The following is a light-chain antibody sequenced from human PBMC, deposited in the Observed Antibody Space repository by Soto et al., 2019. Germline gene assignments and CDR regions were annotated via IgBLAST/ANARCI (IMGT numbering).Light chain of an antibody. CDR3: QHFKGFPIP. Sequence: ASQSTGPLDSLSAFERKRENITGRDSQGISTLLAWYQQKPGKAPKVLIYESSLLQSGVPLRFSGSGSGTDFTLTICILRAEDFASYYCQHFKGFPIPFGQGTLLAI. V-gene: IGKV1-13*02. CDR1: QGISTL. J-gene: IGKJ5*01. CDR2: ESS.